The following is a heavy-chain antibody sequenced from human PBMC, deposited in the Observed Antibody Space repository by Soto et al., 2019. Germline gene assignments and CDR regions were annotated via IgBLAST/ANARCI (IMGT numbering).Heavy chain of an antibody. CDR1: GGSINSYF. CDR3: AREMSDFPSYYGMDV. V-gene: IGHV4-59*01. J-gene: IGHJ6*02. CDR2: IHYSGST. D-gene: IGHD3-3*01. Sequence: SETLSLTCTVSGGSINSYFWTWIRQSPGKGLQWIGYIHYSGSTYDNPSLKSRVIISVDMSKNQISLRLKSVTAADTAVYYCAREMSDFPSYYGMDVWGQGTAVTVSS.